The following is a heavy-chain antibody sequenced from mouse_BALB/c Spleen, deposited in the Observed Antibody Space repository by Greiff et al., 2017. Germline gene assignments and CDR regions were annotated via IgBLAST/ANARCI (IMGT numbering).Heavy chain of an antibody. V-gene: IGHV1-82*01. D-gene: IGHD1-1*01. J-gene: IGHJ4*01. CDR3: ARRVGGAMDY. CDR2: IYPGDGDT. Sequence: QVQLQQSGPELVKPGASVKISCKASGYAFSSSWMNWVKQRPGQGLEWIGRIYPGDGDTNYNGKFKGKATLTADKSSSTAYMQLSSLTSVDSAVYFCARRVGGAMDYWGQGTSVTVSS. CDR1: GYAFSSSW.